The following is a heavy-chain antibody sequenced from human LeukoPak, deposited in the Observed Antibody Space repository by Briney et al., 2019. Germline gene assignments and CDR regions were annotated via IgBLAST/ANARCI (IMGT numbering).Heavy chain of an antibody. V-gene: IGHV3-7*01. Sequence: GGSLRLSCAASGFTFSSYWMTWVRQAPGRALEGVANIKRDGWDTHYLDPLKGRFTISRENAKSSLSLQMNSLRGEDTAVYYCARDSSYCSGGVCFDVFDIWGQGTMVVVSS. CDR3: ARDSSYCSGGVCFDVFDI. D-gene: IGHD2-8*02. CDR2: IKRDGWDT. J-gene: IGHJ3*02. CDR1: GFTFSSYW.